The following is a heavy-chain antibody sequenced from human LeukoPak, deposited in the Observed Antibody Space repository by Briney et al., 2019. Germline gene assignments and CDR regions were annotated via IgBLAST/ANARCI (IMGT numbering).Heavy chain of an antibody. Sequence: GGSLRLSCAASGFTFSSYNMNWVCQAPGKGLEWVSYISGRGNTIKYADSVKGRFTVSRDNGKNSLYLHMSSLRAEDTAVYYCARDPPALEDFDYWGQGTQVTVSS. CDR1: GFTFSSYN. J-gene: IGHJ4*02. CDR3: ARDPPALEDFDY. V-gene: IGHV3-48*04. CDR2: ISGRGNTI.